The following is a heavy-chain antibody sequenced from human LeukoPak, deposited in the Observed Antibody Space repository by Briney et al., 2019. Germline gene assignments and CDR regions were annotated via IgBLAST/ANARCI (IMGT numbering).Heavy chain of an antibody. V-gene: IGHV5-51*01. D-gene: IGHD3-22*01. CDR2: IYPGDSDT. CDR3: ASQTYYYDSSGYLVY. Sequence: GESLKISCKGSGYSFTSYWIGWVRQMPGKGLEWMGIIYPGDSDTRYSPSFQGQVTISADKSISTAYLQWSSLKASDTAMYSCASQTYYYDSSGYLVYWGQGTLVTVSS. CDR1: GYSFTSYW. J-gene: IGHJ4*02.